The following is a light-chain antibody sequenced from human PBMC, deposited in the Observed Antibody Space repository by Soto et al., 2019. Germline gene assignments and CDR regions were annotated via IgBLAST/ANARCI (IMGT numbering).Light chain of an antibody. CDR1: SSDVGGYNY. CDR2: EVS. J-gene: IGLJ1*01. V-gene: IGLV2-14*01. Sequence: QSALTQPASVSGSPGQSITISCTGTSSDVGGYNYVSWYQQHPGKAPKLMIYEVSNRPSGVSNRFSGSKSGNTASLTISGIQAEDEADYYCSSYTSSSTLFGTGTKATVL. CDR3: SSYTSSSTL.